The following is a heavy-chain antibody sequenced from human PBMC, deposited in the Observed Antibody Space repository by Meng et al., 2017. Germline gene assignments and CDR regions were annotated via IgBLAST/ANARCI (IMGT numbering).Heavy chain of an antibody. J-gene: IGHJ4*02. D-gene: IGHD1-26*01. Sequence: GQRVQSRSDLNKPGASLQLSCKASGNTFTSYAMNWVRQAPGQGLEWMGWINTNTGNPTYAQGFTGRFVFSLDTSVSTAYLQISSLKAEDTAVYYCAREGRVDFDYWGQGTLVTVSS. CDR1: GNTFTSYA. V-gene: IGHV7-4-1*02. CDR3: AREGRVDFDY. CDR2: INTNTGNP.